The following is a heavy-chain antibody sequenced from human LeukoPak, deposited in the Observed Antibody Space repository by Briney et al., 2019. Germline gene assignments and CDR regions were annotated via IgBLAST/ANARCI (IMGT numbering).Heavy chain of an antibody. J-gene: IGHJ6*03. D-gene: IGHD3-9*01. CDR2: INSKTDGGTT. CDR1: GFTFSDVW. V-gene: IGHV3-15*01. CDR3: TRDSILTFYLYYYMDV. Sequence: PGGSLRLSCAASGFTFSDVWMSWVRQAPGKGLEWVGRINSKTDGGTTDYAAPVKGRFTISRDDSQNTLYLQMNSLKTEDTAVYFCTRDSILTFYLYYYMDVWGEGTPVTVSS.